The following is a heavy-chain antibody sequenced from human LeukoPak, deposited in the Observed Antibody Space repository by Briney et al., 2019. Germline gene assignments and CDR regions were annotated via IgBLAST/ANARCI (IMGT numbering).Heavy chain of an antibody. V-gene: IGHV1-2*02. CDR3: ARADALYDFWSGYEGCF. CDR2: INPNSGGT. D-gene: IGHD3-3*01. Sequence: GASVKVSCKASGYTFTGYYMHWVRQAPGQGLEWMGWINPNSGGTNYAQKFQGRVTMTRDTSISTAYMELSRLRSDDTAVYYCARADALYDFWSGYEGCFWGQGTLVTVS. J-gene: IGHJ4*02. CDR1: GYTFTGYY.